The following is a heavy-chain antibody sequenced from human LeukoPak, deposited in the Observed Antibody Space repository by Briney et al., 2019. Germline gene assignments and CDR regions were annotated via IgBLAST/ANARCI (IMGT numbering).Heavy chain of an antibody. Sequence: SVKVSFKASGGTFTSYAISWVRRAPGQGLEWMGGIIPIFGTANYAQKFQGRVTITADESTSTAYMELSSLRSEDTAVYHCARDLGSHTTGTTSGFDPWGQGTLVTVSS. J-gene: IGHJ5*02. CDR1: GGTFTSYA. D-gene: IGHD1-1*01. CDR2: IIPIFGTA. CDR3: ARDLGSHTTGTTSGFDP. V-gene: IGHV1-69*13.